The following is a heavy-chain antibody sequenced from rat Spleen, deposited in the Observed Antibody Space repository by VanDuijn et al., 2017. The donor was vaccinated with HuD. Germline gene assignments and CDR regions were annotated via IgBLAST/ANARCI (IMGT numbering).Heavy chain of an antibody. Sequence: EVQLVESGGGLVQPGRSLKLSCVVSGFILSDYYMAWVRQAPTKGLEWVATINYDGSSTFYRDYVKGRFTISRDNAENTVYLQMNSLRSEDTATYYCATPLPHWGLGVLVTVSS. CDR1: GFILSDYY. D-gene: IGHD3-1*01. CDR3: ATPLPH. J-gene: IGHJ2*01. CDR2: INYDGSST. V-gene: IGHV5-7*01.